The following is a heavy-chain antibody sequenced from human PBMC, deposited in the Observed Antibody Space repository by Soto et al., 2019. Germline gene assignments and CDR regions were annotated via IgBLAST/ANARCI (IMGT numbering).Heavy chain of an antibody. CDR1: GGSLSGHS. V-gene: IGHV4-30-2*01. Sequence: PSETLSLTCAVYGGSLSGHSWSWIRQPPGKGLEWIGFIYNSGSTYYNSSLKSRVTISVDRSKNHFFLNLTSVTAADTAVYYCATYRKFFQIWGQGTKVTVSS. CDR3: ATYRKFFQI. J-gene: IGHJ3*02. CDR2: IYNSGST.